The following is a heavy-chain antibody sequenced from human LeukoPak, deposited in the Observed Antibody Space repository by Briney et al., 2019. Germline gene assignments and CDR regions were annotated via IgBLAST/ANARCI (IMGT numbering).Heavy chain of an antibody. V-gene: IGHV4-31*03. CDR1: GGSISSGGYY. Sequence: PSQTLSLTCTVSGGSISSGGYYWSWIRQHPGKGLEWIGCIYYSGSTYYNPSLKSRVTISVDTSKNQFSLKLSSVTAADTAVYYCAVVTGNDYYYGMDVWGQGTTVTVSS. CDR2: IYYSGST. CDR3: AVVTGNDYYYGMDV. J-gene: IGHJ6*02. D-gene: IGHD2-21*02.